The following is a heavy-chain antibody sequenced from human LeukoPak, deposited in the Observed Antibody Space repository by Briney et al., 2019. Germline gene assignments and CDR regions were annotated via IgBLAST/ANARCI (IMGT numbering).Heavy chain of an antibody. Sequence: PRGSRRLSCAASGFTFSSYAIHWVSQAPVKGLEWVAVISYDGNNQFYADAVKGRFTISRENSENTLYLEMNSLRPEDTAVYFCARGGSYDFSTGYYQTQYYRGMDVWGPETQGTVSS. J-gene: IGHJ6*02. CDR3: ARGGSYDFSTGYYQTQYYRGMDV. V-gene: IGHV3-30*04. CDR2: ISYDGNNQ. CDR1: GFTFSSYA. D-gene: IGHD3-3*01.